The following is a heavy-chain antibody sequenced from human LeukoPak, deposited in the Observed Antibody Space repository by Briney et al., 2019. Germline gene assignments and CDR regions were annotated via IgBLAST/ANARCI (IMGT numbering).Heavy chain of an antibody. V-gene: IGHV4-59*01. CDR2: MSYSGSS. Sequence: PSETLSLTCSVSGGSISSYSWTWIRQPPGKGLEWMGYMSYSGSSNYNPSLNSRGTISVDTSKNQFSLKLTSVTAADTAVYYCARERVEGTGAGSYYHFGMDVWGQGTTVTVSS. CDR1: GGSISSYS. D-gene: IGHD3-10*01. CDR3: ARERVEGTGAGSYYHFGMDV. J-gene: IGHJ6*02.